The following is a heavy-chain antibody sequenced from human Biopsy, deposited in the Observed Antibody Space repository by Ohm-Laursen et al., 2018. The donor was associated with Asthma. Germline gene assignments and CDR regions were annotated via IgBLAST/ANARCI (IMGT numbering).Heavy chain of an antibody. CDR1: GFTFSIYD. D-gene: IGHD1-1*01. Sequence: RSLRLSCAASGFTFSIYDIHWVRQAPGKGLEWVGVISKDASTQDYADSMKGRFTMARDNSKNTLDLQMNSLREEDTAVYYCVRDGTDDAFDIWGQGTVVSVSS. CDR3: VRDGTDDAFDI. J-gene: IGHJ3*02. CDR2: ISKDASTQ. V-gene: IGHV3-30*03.